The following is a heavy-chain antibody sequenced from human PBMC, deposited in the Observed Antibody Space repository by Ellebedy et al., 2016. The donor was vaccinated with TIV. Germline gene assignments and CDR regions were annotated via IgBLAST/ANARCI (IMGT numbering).Heavy chain of an antibody. Sequence: GGSLRLSCSASGFTFGHYAMHWVRQAPGKGLEYVSAINNNGGNTYYADSVKGRFTISRDNSKNTLYLQMSSLRPEDTAMYYCVKDRGDIIRDFDYWGQGTLVTVSS. CDR3: VKDRGDIIRDFDY. J-gene: IGHJ4*02. CDR1: GFTFGHYA. V-gene: IGHV3-64D*06. D-gene: IGHD2-21*02. CDR2: INNNGGNT.